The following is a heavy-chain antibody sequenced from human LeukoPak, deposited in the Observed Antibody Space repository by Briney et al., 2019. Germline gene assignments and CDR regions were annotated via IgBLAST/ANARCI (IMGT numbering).Heavy chain of an antibody. Sequence: GGSLRLSCAASGFTFSSYSMNWVRQAPGKGLEWVSSISSSSSYIYYADSVKGRFTISRDNAKNSLYLQMNSLRAEDTAGYYCARAQAYYDYVWGSYRHPFDYWGQGTLVTVSS. D-gene: IGHD3-16*02. CDR1: GFTFSSYS. J-gene: IGHJ4*02. CDR3: ARAQAYYDYVWGSYRHPFDY. V-gene: IGHV3-21*01. CDR2: ISSSSSYI.